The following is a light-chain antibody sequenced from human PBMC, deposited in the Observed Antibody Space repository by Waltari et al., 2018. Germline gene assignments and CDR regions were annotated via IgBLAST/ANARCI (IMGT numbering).Light chain of an antibody. CDR2: TTS. CDR1: QTITNY. CDR3: QQTYTVPYT. J-gene: IGKJ2*01. V-gene: IGKV1-39*01. Sequence: DIQMTQSPSSLSASVGDRVTITCRASQTITNYFAWYQQKPGKAPRLLIYTTSTLEGGVPLRFSGSGSGRDFTLTISSLQPEDSATYFCQQTYTVPYTFGQGTTLEIK.